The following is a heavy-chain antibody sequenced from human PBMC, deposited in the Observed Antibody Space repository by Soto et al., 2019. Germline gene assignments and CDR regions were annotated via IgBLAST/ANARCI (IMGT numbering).Heavy chain of an antibody. V-gene: IGHV3-21*01. Sequence: PGGSLRLSCAASGFTFSSYSMNWVRQAPGKGLEWVSSISSSSSHIYYADSVKGRFTISRDNAKNSLYLQMNSLRAEDTAVYYCARDLYSRPHDWFDPWGQGTLVTVSS. CDR3: ARDLYSRPHDWFDP. CDR1: GFTFSSYS. CDR2: ISSSSSHI. D-gene: IGHD6-13*01. J-gene: IGHJ5*02.